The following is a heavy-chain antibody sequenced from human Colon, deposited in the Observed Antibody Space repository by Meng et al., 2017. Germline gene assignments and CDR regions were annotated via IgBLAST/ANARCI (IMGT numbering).Heavy chain of an antibody. J-gene: IGHJ4*02. CDR2: VYYTGSA. CDR1: GGSVSSPSYY. V-gene: IGHV4-61*03. Sequence: QVPLPGAGPRLVRPSEPLSPPCTLAGGSVSSPSYYWSWIRQTPGKGLEWIGYVYYTGSANYNPSLKSRVTISVDTSKNHFSLNLTSVTAADTAVYYCARGRGSYSSIDFWGQGTLVTVSS. CDR3: ARGRGSYSSIDF. D-gene: IGHD1-26*01.